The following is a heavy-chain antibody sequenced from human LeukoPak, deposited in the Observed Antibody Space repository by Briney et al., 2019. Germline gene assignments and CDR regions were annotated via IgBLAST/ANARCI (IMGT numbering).Heavy chain of an antibody. CDR2: IYYSGST. D-gene: IGHD3-22*01. CDR3: ARERGEHYYDSSGYYLDY. CDR1: GGSISSGGYY. V-gene: IGHV4-31*03. Sequence: PSETLSLTCTVSGGSISSGGYYWSWIRQHPGKGLEWIGYIYYSGSTYYNPSLKSRVTISVDTSKNQFSLKLSSVTAADTAVYYCARERGEHYYDSSGYYLDYWGQGTLVTVSS. J-gene: IGHJ4*02.